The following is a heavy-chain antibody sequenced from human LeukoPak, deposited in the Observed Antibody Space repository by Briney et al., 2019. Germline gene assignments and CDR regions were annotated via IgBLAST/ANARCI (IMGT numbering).Heavy chain of an antibody. CDR1: GFTFSSYW. D-gene: IGHD1-26*01. J-gene: IGHJ4*02. V-gene: IGHV3-23*01. CDR2: ISGSGGST. CDR3: ASFSGSHDY. Sequence: PGGSLRLSCAASGFTFSSYWMHWVRQAPGKGLEWVSAISGSGGSTYYADSVKGRFTISRDNSKNTLYLQMNSLRAEDTAVYYCASFSGSHDYWGQGTLVTVSS.